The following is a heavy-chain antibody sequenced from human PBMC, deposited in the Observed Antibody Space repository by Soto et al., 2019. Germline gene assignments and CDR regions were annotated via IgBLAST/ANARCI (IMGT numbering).Heavy chain of an antibody. V-gene: IGHV3-53*05. J-gene: IGHJ5*02. D-gene: IGHD6-19*01. Sequence: SCAASGVTVSSGYMAWVRQASGKGLEWLSILFSGGSAYYADSVKGRFTVSRDNSKNTLSLEMNSLKVEDTAVYYCARDTRSSGWYDIWGQGTLVTVSS. CDR1: GVTVSSGY. CDR2: LFSGGSA. CDR3: ARDTRSSGWYDI.